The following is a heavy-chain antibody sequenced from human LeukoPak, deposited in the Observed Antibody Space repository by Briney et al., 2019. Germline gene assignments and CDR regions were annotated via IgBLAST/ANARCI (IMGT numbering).Heavy chain of an antibody. V-gene: IGHV4-4*02. J-gene: IGHJ4*02. CDR2: IYHTGNT. D-gene: IGHD3-22*01. CDR3: TREGYSRFDY. CDR1: GGSISSSYW. Sequence: SETLSLTCTVSGGSISSSYWWTWVRQAPGQGLEWIAEIYHTGNTNYNPSLKSRVTISQDKSKNQFSLKLTSVTAADTAVYLCTREGYSRFDYWGRGTLVTVSS.